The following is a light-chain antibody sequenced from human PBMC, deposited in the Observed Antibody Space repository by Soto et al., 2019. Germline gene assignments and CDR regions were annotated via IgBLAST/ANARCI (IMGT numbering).Light chain of an antibody. CDR2: GAS. Sequence: EVVLTQSPATLSLSPGERATLSCRASENVRTFVDWYQQKPGQAPRLLIYGASNRATGIPARFSGSGSGTDFTLTISDLEPEDFAVYFCQQSYGTPWTFGLGTKVEV. J-gene: IGKJ1*01. CDR1: ENVRTF. V-gene: IGKV3-11*01. CDR3: QQSYGTPWT.